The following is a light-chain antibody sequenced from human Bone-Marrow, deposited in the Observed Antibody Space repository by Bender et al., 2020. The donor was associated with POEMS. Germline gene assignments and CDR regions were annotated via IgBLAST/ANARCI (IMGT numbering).Light chain of an antibody. J-gene: IGLJ7*01. V-gene: IGLV2-14*03. CDR1: RGDVGAYDH. CDR2: AVD. CDR3: LSYTTSSTVV. Sequence: QSALTQPASVSGSPGQSITISCAGSRGDVGAYDHVSWYQQHQGKAPKLLIYAVDTRPSGISDRFSASKSGNTASLTISGLQPDDEAQYYCLSYTTSSTVVFGAGTDLTVL.